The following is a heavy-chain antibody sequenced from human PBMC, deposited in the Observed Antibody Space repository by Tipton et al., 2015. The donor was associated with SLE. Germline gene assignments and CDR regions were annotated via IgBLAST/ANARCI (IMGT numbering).Heavy chain of an antibody. D-gene: IGHD3-10*01. V-gene: IGHV4-59*12. CDR1: GGSISGYH. J-gene: IGHJ4*02. Sequence: TLSLTCTVSGGSISGYHWSWLRQPPGKGLEWIGYISYTETTKYNPSLESRVIISVDTSKNQFSLRLSSVTAADTAVYFCARVGDYYNSGSRVFDHWGQGILVTVSS. CDR2: ISYTETT. CDR3: ARVGDYYNSGSRVFDH.